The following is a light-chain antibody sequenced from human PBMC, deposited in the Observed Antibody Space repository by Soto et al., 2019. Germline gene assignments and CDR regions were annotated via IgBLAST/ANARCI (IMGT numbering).Light chain of an antibody. CDR3: QQYGSSPTWT. J-gene: IGKJ1*01. Sequence: EIVRTQSPATLSLSPGERATLSCRASQNVRSNLAWYQKKPGQAPRLLIYGVSSRATGIPDRFSGSGSGTDLTLTISRLEPEDFAVYYCQQYGSSPTWTFGQGTKVDIK. V-gene: IGKV3-20*01. CDR2: GVS. CDR1: QNVRSN.